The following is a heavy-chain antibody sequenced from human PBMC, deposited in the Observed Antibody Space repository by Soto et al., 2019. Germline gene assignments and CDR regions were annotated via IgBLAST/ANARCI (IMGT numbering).Heavy chain of an antibody. Sequence: TVGSLRLSGAASGFTLTMYSMNWVRHAPGKGLEWVSSISSTTNYIYYGDSMKGRFTISRDNAKNSLYLEMNSLRAEDTAVYYCARESEDLTSNFDYWGQGTLVTVSS. J-gene: IGHJ4*02. CDR1: GFTLTMYS. V-gene: IGHV3-21*06. CDR2: ISSTTNYI. CDR3: ARESEDLTSNFDY.